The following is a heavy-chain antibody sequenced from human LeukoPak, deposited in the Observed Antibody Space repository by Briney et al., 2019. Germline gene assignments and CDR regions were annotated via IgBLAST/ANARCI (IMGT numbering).Heavy chain of an antibody. CDR2: VYFSGST. D-gene: IGHD6-13*01. Sequence: SETLSLTCTVSGGSISRYYWSWIRQSPGKGLEWIGYVYFSGSTSYNPSLKSRVTISVEKFKNQFSLKLSSVTAADTAMYYCARSFSSTGYYYCGMDVWGQGTTVTVSS. J-gene: IGHJ6*02. V-gene: IGHV4-59*08. CDR1: GGSISRYY. CDR3: ARSFSSTGYYYCGMDV.